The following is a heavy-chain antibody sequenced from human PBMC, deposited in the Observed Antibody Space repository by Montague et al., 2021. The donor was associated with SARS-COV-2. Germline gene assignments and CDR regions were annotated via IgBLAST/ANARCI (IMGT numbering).Heavy chain of an antibody. CDR3: ARAQNTCYIANCVNYFDF. J-gene: IGHJ4*02. D-gene: IGHD2-2*02. Sequence: SETLSLTCTVSGGSTSSYYWSWIRQPPGKGPEWIGYTYYTGSTKYNPSLKSRVTISLDRPTNRFSLRLNSVTAADTAMCYCARAQNTCYIANCVNYFDFWGLGAQVTVSS. CDR2: TYYTGST. CDR1: GGSTSSYY. V-gene: IGHV4-59*01.